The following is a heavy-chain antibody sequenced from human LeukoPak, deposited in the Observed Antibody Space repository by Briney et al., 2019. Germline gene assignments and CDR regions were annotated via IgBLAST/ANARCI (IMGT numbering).Heavy chain of an antibody. D-gene: IGHD1-26*01. V-gene: IGHV3-21*01. CDR3: ARWVNSGSYKLYYGVDV. CDR2: ISSMGSYI. CDR1: GFTFSDHS. J-gene: IGHJ6*02. Sequence: GGSLRLSCAASGFTFSDHSMNWVRQAPGKGLEWVSSISSMGSYIYYADSVKGRFIVSRDNAKKSLYLEMNSLRAEDTAVYYCARWVNSGSYKLYYGVDVWGQGTTVIVSS.